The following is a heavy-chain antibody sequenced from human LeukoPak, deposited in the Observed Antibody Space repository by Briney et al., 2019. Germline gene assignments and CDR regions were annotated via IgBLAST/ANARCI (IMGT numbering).Heavy chain of an antibody. D-gene: IGHD3-10*01. V-gene: IGHV4-59*12. CDR2: IYYNERS. CDR1: GDSISSYF. Sequence: SETLSLTCTVSGDSISSYFWSWIRQPPGKGLEWIGYIYYNERSNYNPSLTSRVTISLDTSKDQFSLRLSSVTAADTAFYYCARESATSGSTDWGQGTLVTVSS. J-gene: IGHJ4*02. CDR3: ARESATSGSTD.